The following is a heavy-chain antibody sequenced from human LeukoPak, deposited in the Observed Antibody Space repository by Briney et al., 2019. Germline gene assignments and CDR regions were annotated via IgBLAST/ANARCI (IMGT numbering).Heavy chain of an antibody. D-gene: IGHD6-19*01. J-gene: IGHJ5*02. CDR3: AKEGIAVRTKWFDP. CDR2: ISGSGGST. Sequence: PGASLRLSCAASGFSFSSYAMSWVRQAPGKGLEWVSAISGSGGSTYYADSVKDRFTISRDNSKNTLYLQMNSLRAEDTAVYYCAKEGIAVRTKWFDPWGQGTLVTVSS. CDR1: GFSFSSYA. V-gene: IGHV3-23*01.